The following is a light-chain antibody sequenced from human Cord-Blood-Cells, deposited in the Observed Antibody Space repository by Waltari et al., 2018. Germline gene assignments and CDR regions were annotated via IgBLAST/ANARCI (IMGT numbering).Light chain of an antibody. CDR1: SSDVGGYHY. CDR2: DIS. CDR3: SSYTSSSNVV. V-gene: IGLV2-14*01. J-gene: IGLJ2*01. Sequence: QSALTQPASVSGSPGQSNTISCTGTSSDVGGYHYVSWYHQHPGKAPNLMIYDISNRPAGVSNRFSGSKSGNTASLTISGLQAEDEADYYCSSYTSSSNVVFGGGTKLTVL.